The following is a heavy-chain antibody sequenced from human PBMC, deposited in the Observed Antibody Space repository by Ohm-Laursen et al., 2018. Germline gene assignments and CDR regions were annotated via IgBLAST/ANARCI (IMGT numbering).Heavy chain of an antibody. J-gene: IGHJ3*02. Sequence: SLRLSCAASGLTFSSYDMHWVRQATGKGLEWVSAIGTAGDTYYPGSVKGRFTISRENAKNSLYLQMNSLRAGDTAVYYCARVDPYCGGDCFAFDIWGQGTMVTVSS. CDR1: GLTFSSYD. CDR2: IGTAGDT. D-gene: IGHD2-21*02. V-gene: IGHV3-13*01. CDR3: ARVDPYCGGDCFAFDI.